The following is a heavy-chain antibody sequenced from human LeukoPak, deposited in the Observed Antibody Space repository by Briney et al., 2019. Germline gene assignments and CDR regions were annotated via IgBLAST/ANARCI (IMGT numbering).Heavy chain of an antibody. D-gene: IGHD3-3*01. Sequence: GGSLRLSCAASGFPFADYAMHWVRQAPGKGLEWVSAISGSGGSTYYADSVKGRFTISRDNSKNTLYLQMNSLRAEDTAVYYCAKVQYYDFWSGYSNWGQGTLVTVSS. CDR2: ISGSGGST. J-gene: IGHJ4*02. V-gene: IGHV3-23*01. CDR1: GFPFADYA. CDR3: AKVQYYDFWSGYSN.